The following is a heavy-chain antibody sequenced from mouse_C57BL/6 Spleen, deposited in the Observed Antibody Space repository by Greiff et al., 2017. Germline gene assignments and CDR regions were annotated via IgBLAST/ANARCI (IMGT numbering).Heavy chain of an antibody. CDR2: IDPSDSYT. CDR1: GYTFTSYW. Sequence: QVQLKQPGAELVMPGASVKLSCKASGYTFTSYWMHWVKQRPGQGLEWIGEIDPSDSYTNYNQKFKGKSTLTVDKSSSTAHMQLSSLTSEDSAVYYCARERRGHYYGSTHFDYWGQGTTLTVSS. V-gene: IGHV1-69*01. D-gene: IGHD1-1*01. CDR3: ARERRGHYYGSTHFDY. J-gene: IGHJ2*01.